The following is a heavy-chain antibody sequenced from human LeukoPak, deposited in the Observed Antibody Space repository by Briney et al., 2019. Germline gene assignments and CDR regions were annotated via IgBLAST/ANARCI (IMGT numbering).Heavy chain of an antibody. Sequence: GGSLRLSCAASGFTFSSYAMHWVRQAPGKGLEWVAVISYDGSNKYYADSVKGRFTISRDNSKNTLYLQMNSLRAEDTAVYYCARGNIYSNYVYYYYGMDAWGQGTTVTVSS. CDR1: GFTFSSYA. CDR2: ISYDGSNK. J-gene: IGHJ6*02. D-gene: IGHD4-11*01. CDR3: ARGNIYSNYVYYYYGMDA. V-gene: IGHV3-30-3*01.